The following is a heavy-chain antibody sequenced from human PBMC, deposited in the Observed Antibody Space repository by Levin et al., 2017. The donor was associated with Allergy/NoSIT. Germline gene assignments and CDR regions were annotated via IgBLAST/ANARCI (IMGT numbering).Heavy chain of an antibody. CDR2: TYYRSGWYN. D-gene: IGHD1-1*01. J-gene: IGHJ4*02. V-gene: IGHV6-1*01. Sequence: PSQTLSLTCVISGDSVSSTRVAWNWIRQSPRRGLEWLGRTYYRSGWYNNFAVSVKSRITINPDTSKNQFTLQLTAVTPEDTAVYYCARDMEGWYFDYWGQGALVTVSS. CDR1: GDSVSSTRVA. CDR3: ARDMEGWYFDY.